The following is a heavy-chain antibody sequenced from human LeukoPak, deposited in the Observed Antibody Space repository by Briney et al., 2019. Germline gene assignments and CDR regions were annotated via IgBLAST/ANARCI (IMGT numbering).Heavy chain of an antibody. Sequence: GGSLRLSCAASGFTFHDYAMRWVRQAPGKGLEWVSSISWNSGSIGYADSVKGRFTISRDNAKNSLYLQMNSLRAEDTALYYCAKAHHDGFLEWLPPYYFDYWGQGTLVTVSS. CDR2: ISWNSGSI. CDR3: AKAHHDGFLEWLPPYYFDY. V-gene: IGHV3-9*01. CDR1: GFTFHDYA. J-gene: IGHJ4*02. D-gene: IGHD3-3*01.